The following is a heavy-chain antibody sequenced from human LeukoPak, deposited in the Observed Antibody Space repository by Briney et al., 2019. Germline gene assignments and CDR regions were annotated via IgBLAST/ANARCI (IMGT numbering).Heavy chain of an antibody. CDR2: IYYSGST. V-gene: IGHV4-30-4*01. J-gene: IGHJ4*02. CDR3: ARDRDEGSFDY. Sequence: SETLSLTCTVSGGSISSGDYYWSWIRQPPGKGLEWIGYIYYSGSTYYNPSLKSRVIISVDTSKNQFSLKLSSVTAADTAVYYCARDRDEGSFDYWGQGTLVTVSS. CDR1: GGSISSGDYY. D-gene: IGHD3-10*01.